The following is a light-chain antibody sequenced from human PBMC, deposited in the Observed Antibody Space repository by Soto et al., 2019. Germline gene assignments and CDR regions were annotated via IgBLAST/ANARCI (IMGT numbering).Light chain of an antibody. CDR1: RSVSSY. J-gene: IGKJ5*01. CDR2: DAS. CDR3: QQRSNWPSIT. Sequence: IVLTQSPGTLSLSPGERATLSCRASRSVSSYLAWYQQKPGQAPRLLIYDASNRATGIPARFSGSGSGTDFALTISSLEPEDSAVYYCQQRSNWPSITFGQGTRLEI. V-gene: IGKV3-11*01.